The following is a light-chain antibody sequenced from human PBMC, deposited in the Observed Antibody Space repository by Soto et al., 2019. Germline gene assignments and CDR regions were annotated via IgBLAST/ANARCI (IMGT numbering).Light chain of an antibody. CDR2: AAS. V-gene: IGKV1-9*01. CDR1: QDIAIY. CDR3: QRLSHA. Sequence: IQLTQSPSSLSASVGDRVTITCRASQDIAIYLAWYQQKPGEAPKLLIYAASTLYGGVPSRFSGSGSGTDFTLTISSLQPEDFATYYCQRLSHAFGGGTKV. J-gene: IGKJ4*01.